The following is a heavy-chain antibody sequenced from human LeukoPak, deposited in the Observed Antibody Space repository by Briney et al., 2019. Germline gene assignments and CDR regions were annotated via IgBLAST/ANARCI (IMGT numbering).Heavy chain of an antibody. CDR3: AGSRARSMQIEY. CDR2: IIPIFGTA. J-gene: IGHJ4*02. Sequence: SVKVSCKASGGTFSSYAISWMRQAPGQGLEWMGGIIPIFGTANYAQKFQGRVTITADESTSTAYMELSSLRSEDTAVYYCAGSRARSMQIEYWGQGALVTVSS. D-gene: IGHD2-8*01. CDR1: GGTFSSYA. V-gene: IGHV1-69*13.